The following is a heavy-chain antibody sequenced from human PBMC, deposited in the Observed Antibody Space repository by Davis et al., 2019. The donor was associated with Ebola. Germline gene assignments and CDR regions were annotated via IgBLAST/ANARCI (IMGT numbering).Heavy chain of an antibody. D-gene: IGHD6-13*01. CDR3: ARMAAAGTKLDV. CDR1: GYTFTNYV. CDR2: INAGNGNT. Sequence: AASVKVSCKASGYTFTNYVLHWVRQAPGQRLEWMGWINAGNGNTKYSQKFQGRVTITRDTSASTAYMELSSLRSEDTAVYYCARMAAAGTKLDVWGQGTTVTVSS. J-gene: IGHJ6*02. V-gene: IGHV1-3*01.